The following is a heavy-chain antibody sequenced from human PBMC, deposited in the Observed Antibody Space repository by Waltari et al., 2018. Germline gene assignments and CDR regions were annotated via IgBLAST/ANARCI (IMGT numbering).Heavy chain of an antibody. CDR3: ARLHAEQHLDY. D-gene: IGHD6-13*01. Sequence: QVQLQESGPGLVKPSETLSLTCAVSGYSISSGYYWGWIRQPPGKGLEWIGSIYHSGSTYYNPSLKSRVTIAVDTSKNQFSLKLSSVTAADTAVYYCARLHAEQHLDYWGQGTLVTVSS. J-gene: IGHJ4*02. CDR1: GYSISSGYY. CDR2: IYHSGST. V-gene: IGHV4-38-2*01.